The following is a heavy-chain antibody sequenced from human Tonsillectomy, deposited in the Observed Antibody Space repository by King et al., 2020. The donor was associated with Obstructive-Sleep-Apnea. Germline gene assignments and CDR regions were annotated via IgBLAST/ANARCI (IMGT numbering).Heavy chain of an antibody. Sequence: QLQESGPGLVKPSETLSLTCTVSGGSVSSGRYYWSWIRQPPGKGLEWIGYIYYSGSTNYNPSLKLRVTISVDTSKNQFSLQLSSVTAADTAVYYCAREFLYSSSWYGGDYYYGMDVWGQGTTVTVSS. J-gene: IGHJ6*02. CDR1: GGSVSSGRYY. V-gene: IGHV4-61*01. CDR2: IYYSGST. D-gene: IGHD6-13*01. CDR3: AREFLYSSSWYGGDYYYGMDV.